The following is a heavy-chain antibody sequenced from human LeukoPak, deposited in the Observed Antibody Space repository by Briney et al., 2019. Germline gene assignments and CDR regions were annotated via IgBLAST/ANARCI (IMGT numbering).Heavy chain of an antibody. CDR1: GGSFSGYY. CDR2: INHSGSA. D-gene: IGHD2-21*02. J-gene: IGHJ3*02. V-gene: IGHV4-34*01. CDR3: ARTDCGGDCHAFDI. Sequence: SETLSLTCAVYGGSFSGYYWSWIRQPPGKGLEWIGEINHSGSAKYNPSLKSRVTISVDTSKNQFSLKLSSVTAADTAVYYCARTDCGGDCHAFDIWGQGTMVTVCS.